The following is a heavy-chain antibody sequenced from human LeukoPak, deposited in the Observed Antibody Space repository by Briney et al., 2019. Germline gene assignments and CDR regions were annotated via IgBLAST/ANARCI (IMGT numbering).Heavy chain of an antibody. CDR3: AKGTSGSQTEAFDI. CDR1: GFTFDDYA. CDR2: ISWNSGSI. V-gene: IGHV3-9*03. D-gene: IGHD1-26*01. Sequence: PGGSLRLSCAASGFTFDDYAMHWVRQAPGKGLEWVSGISWNSGSIGYADSVKGRFTISRDNAKNSLYLQMNSPRAEDMALYYCAKGTSGSQTEAFDIWGQGTMVTVSS. J-gene: IGHJ3*02.